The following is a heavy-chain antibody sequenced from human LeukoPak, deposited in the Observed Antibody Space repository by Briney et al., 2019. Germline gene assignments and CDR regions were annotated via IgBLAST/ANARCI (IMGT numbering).Heavy chain of an antibody. CDR1: GFTFTSYA. Sequence: GRSLRLSCAASGFTFTSYAMHWVRQAPGKGLEWVAVISYDGSNKYYADSVKGRFTLSRDNSKNTLYLQLNSLRAEGTAIYYCARAGNGYNSHFDSWGQGTLVTVSS. CDR2: ISYDGSNK. J-gene: IGHJ4*02. CDR3: ARAGNGYNSHFDS. V-gene: IGHV3-30-3*01. D-gene: IGHD5-24*01.